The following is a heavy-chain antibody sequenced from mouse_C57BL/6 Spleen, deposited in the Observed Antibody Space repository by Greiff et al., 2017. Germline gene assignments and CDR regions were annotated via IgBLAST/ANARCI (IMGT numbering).Heavy chain of an antibody. CDR2: INPGSGGT. V-gene: IGHV1-54*01. D-gene: IGHD1-1*01. CDR1: GYAFTNYL. CDR3: AREYYGSRDY. Sequence: QVQLQQSGAELVRPGTSVKVSCKASGYAFTNYLIEWVKQRPGQGLELIGVINPGSGGTNYNEKFKGKATLTADKSSSTAYMQLSSLTSEDSAVYFCAREYYGSRDYWGQGTTLTVSS. J-gene: IGHJ2*01.